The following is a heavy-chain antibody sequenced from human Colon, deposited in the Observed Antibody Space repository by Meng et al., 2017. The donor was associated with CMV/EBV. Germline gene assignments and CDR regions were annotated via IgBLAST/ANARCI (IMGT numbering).Heavy chain of an antibody. CDR2: FIPIFTAP. Sequence: DTCTNYDISWVRQAPGQGLEWLGGFIPIFTAPHYAQKLQGRLTISTDKSTTTAYMELTSLRSEDTAVYYCARGNCSGNTCDTYFDQWGQGTLVTVSS. D-gene: IGHD2-8*02. CDR3: ARGNCSGNTCDTYFDQ. CDR1: DTCTNYD. J-gene: IGHJ4*02. V-gene: IGHV1-69*05.